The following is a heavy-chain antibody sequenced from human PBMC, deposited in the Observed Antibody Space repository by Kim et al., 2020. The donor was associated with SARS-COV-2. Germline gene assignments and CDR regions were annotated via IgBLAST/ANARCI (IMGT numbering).Heavy chain of an antibody. CDR3: AKETGSGFDY. V-gene: IGHV3-23*01. J-gene: IGHJ4*02. CDR2: ST. D-gene: IGHD3-10*01. Sequence: STYYADSVKCRFTISRDNSKNTLYLQMNSLRAEDTAVYYCAKETGSGFDYWGQGTLVTVSS.